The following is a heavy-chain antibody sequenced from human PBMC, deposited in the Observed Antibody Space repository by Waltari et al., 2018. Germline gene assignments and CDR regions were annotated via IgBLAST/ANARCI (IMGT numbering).Heavy chain of an antibody. CDR2: IRSKAYGGTT. CDR1: GFPFGDYA. CDR3: TGGMTTVTLYYFDY. J-gene: IGHJ4*02. V-gene: IGHV3-49*04. D-gene: IGHD4-4*01. Sequence: EVQLLESGVGLVQPGRSLRLSCTASGFPFGDYAMSWVLQSPGKGLEWVGFIRSKAYGGTTEYAASVKGRFTISRDDSKSIAYLQMNSLKTEDTAVYYCTGGMTTVTLYYFDYWGQGTLVTVSS.